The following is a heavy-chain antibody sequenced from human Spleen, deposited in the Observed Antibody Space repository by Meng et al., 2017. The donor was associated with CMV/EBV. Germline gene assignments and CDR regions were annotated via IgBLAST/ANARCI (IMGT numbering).Heavy chain of an antibody. CDR2: LTGSGATT. V-gene: IGHV3-23*01. CDR1: GFTFSSYT. D-gene: IGHD3-3*01. CDR3: AKVYPNVGIFRAFDS. J-gene: IGHJ4*02. Sequence: GGSLRLSCAASGFTFSSYTMNWVRQAPGKGLEWVSMLTGSGATTSYADSVKGRFTISRDNSKDTLFLQMNSLRVEDPAMYYCAKVYPNVGIFRAFDSWGQGTLVTVSS.